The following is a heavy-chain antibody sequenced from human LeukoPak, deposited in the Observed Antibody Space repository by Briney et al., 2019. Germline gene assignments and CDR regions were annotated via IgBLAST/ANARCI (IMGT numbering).Heavy chain of an antibody. CDR3: ARRRADRGYEY. CDR2: INQDGSGG. J-gene: IGHJ4*02. V-gene: IGHV3-7*03. D-gene: IGHD5-12*01. Sequence: GGSLRLSCAASGFTFNNYWMSWVRQAPGPGMERVANINQDGSGGSYVDSVKGRFTISRDNARNSLHLQMNSLRAEDTAVYYVARRRADRGYEYWGQGTLVTVSS. CDR1: GFTFNNYW.